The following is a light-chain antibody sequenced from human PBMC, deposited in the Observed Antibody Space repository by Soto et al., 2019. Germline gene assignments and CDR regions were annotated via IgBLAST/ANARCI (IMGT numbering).Light chain of an antibody. Sequence: EIQITQSPSAVSGSVGDRVTITCRASHSISSWLAWYQQKPGKAPKLLIYKASSLESGVPSRFSGSGSGTDFTLTISSLQPEDFATYYCLQDYNYPWTFGQRTKVDI. V-gene: IGKV1-5*03. CDR3: LQDYNYPWT. CDR2: KAS. CDR1: HSISSW. J-gene: IGKJ1*01.